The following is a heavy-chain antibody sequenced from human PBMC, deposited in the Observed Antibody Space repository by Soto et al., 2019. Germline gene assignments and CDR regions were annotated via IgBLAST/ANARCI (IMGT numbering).Heavy chain of an antibody. CDR2: ISAHNGNT. V-gene: IGHV1-18*01. D-gene: IGHD6-6*01. CDR3: ARGFRAYSSSWYYYGMDV. J-gene: IGHJ6*02. CDR1: GYTFTSYG. Sequence: ASVKVSCKASGYTFTSYGISWVRQAPGQGLELMGWISAHNGNTNYAQKLQGRVTMTTDTSTSTAYMELRSLRSDDTAVYYCARGFRAYSSSWYYYGMDVWGQGTTVTVSS.